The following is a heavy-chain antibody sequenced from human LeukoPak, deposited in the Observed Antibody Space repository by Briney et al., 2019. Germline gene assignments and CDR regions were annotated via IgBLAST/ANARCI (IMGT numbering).Heavy chain of an antibody. CDR2: ISGSGGST. J-gene: IGHJ3*02. CDR3: AKDARGYDILTGLLADAFDI. D-gene: IGHD3-9*01. CDR1: GFTSSSYA. V-gene: IGHV3-23*01. Sequence: GGSLRLSCAASGFTSSSYAMSWVRQAPGKGLEWVSAISGSGGSTYYADSVKGRFTISRDNSKNTLYLQMNSLRAEDTAVYYCAKDARGYDILTGLLADAFDIWGQGTMVTVAS.